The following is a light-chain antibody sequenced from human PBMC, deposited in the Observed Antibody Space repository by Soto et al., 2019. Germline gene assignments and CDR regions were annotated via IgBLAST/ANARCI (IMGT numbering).Light chain of an antibody. CDR2: DAS. V-gene: IGKV3-11*01. CDR1: QSVSSY. J-gene: IGKJ5*01. Sequence: EIVLTHSPATLSLSPCERATLSFRASQSVSSYLAWYQQKPGQAPRLLIYDASNRATGIPARFSGSGSGTDFTLTISSLEPEDFAVYYCQQYGSSPITFGQGTRLEI. CDR3: QQYGSSPIT.